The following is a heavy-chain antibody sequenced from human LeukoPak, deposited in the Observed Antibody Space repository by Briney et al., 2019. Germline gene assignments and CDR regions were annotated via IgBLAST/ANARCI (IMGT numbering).Heavy chain of an antibody. V-gene: IGHV3-15*01. CDR3: QGGRF. CDR1: GFTFSSYG. D-gene: IGHD1-26*01. CDR2: IKSKTDGGTT. J-gene: IGHJ4*02. Sequence: PGRSLRLSCAASGFTFSSYGMHWVRQAPGKGLEWVGRIKSKTDGGTTDYAAPVKGRFSISRDDSKNTLYLQMNSLKSEDTAVYYCQGGRFWGQGTLVTVSS.